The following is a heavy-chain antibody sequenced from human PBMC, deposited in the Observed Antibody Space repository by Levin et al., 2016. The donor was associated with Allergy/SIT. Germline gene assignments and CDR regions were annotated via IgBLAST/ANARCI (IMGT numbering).Heavy chain of an antibody. CDR3: ARDRSYGDYVGGAFDI. CDR2: IIPILGIA. D-gene: IGHD4-17*01. Sequence: WVRQAPGQGLEWMGRIIPILGIANYAQKFQGRVTITADKSTSTAYMELSSLRSEDTAVYYCARDRSYGDYVGGAFDIWGQGTMVTVSS. J-gene: IGHJ3*02. V-gene: IGHV1-69*04.